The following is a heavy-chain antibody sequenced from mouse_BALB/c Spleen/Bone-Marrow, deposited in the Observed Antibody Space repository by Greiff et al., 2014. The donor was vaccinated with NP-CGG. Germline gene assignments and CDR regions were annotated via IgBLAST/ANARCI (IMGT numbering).Heavy chain of an antibody. CDR3: ARGYYGSSLVY. J-gene: IGHJ3*01. CDR1: GYTFTSYW. Sequence: QVQLQQSGAELAKPGASVKMSFKASGYTFTSYWTHWVKQRPGQGLEWIGYINPSTGYTEYNQKFKDKATLTADKSSSTAYMQLSSLTSEDSAVYYCARGYYGSSLVYWGQGTLVTVSA. CDR2: INPSTGYT. D-gene: IGHD1-1*01. V-gene: IGHV1-7*01.